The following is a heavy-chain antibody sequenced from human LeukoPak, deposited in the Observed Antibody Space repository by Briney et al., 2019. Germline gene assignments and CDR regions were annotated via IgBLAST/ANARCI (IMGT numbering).Heavy chain of an antibody. CDR3: ARYYCGSTDCPGIDY. D-gene: IGHD2-2*01. CDR2: ISYSGTT. CDR1: GGSISSGVYY. Sequence: SQTLSLTCTVSGGSISSGVYYWTWVRQPPGEGLEWIGYISYSGTTYSNPSLKTRLTISTDTSKSQFSLMLTSVTAADTAVYYCARYYCGSTDCPGIDYWGQGTLVTVSS. V-gene: IGHV4-30-4*01. J-gene: IGHJ4*02.